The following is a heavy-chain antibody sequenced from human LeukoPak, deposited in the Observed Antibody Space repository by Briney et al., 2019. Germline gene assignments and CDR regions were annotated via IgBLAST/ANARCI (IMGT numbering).Heavy chain of an antibody. V-gene: IGHV3-30*02. CDR1: GFTFSRYG. J-gene: IGHJ4*02. D-gene: IGHD5-18*01. Sequence: GGSLRLSCAASGFTFSRYGMHWVRQAPGKGLEWVAFIRYDGSKTYHADSVKGRFTISRDNSKNTLYLQMNSLRAEDTAVYYCAKTEDTATAKGDYWGQGTLVTVSS. CDR2: IRYDGSKT. CDR3: AKTEDTATAKGDY.